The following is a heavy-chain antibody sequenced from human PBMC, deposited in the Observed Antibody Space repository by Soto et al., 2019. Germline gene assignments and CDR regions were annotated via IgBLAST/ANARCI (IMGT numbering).Heavy chain of an antibody. V-gene: IGHV1-2*02. CDR2: MNPKSGGA. CDR1: GYTFTYYY. Sequence: ASGKVCCKASGYTFTYYYTHWVRQAPGQGLEWMGWMNPKSGGAYFAQKFQGRVTLTRDTSIGTAYIEVNSLTSDDTAVYFCTRENIENSDGLYDAFDIWGQGTTVTVPS. J-gene: IGHJ3*02. D-gene: IGHD5-18*01. CDR3: TRENIENSDGLYDAFDI.